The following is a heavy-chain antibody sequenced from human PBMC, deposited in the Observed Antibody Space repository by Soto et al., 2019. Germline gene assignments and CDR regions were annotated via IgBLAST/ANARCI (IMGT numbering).Heavy chain of an antibody. CDR1: GGSLSSSSYY. Sequence: LETLSLTCTVSGGSLSSSSYYWGWLRQPPGKGLEWIGSIYYSGSTYYNPSLKSRATISVDTSKNQFSLKLSSVTAADTAVYYCARHGPLGNFWSGSIDYYYYYMDVWGKGTTVTVSS. J-gene: IGHJ6*03. CDR2: IYYSGST. D-gene: IGHD3-3*01. CDR3: ARHGPLGNFWSGSIDYYYYYMDV. V-gene: IGHV4-39*01.